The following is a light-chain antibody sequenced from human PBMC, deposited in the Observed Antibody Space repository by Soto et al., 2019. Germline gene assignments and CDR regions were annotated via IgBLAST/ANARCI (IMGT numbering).Light chain of an antibody. J-gene: IGKJ1*01. CDR2: GAS. Sequence: EIVLTQSPGTLSLSPGERATLSCRASQSVSSSYLAWYQQKPGQAPRLLIYGASSRATGIPDRFSGSGSGTDFTLTISRLEPEDFAVYYCQQYNSYFTWTFGQGTKVDIK. V-gene: IGKV3-20*01. CDR1: QSVSSSY. CDR3: QQYNSYFTWT.